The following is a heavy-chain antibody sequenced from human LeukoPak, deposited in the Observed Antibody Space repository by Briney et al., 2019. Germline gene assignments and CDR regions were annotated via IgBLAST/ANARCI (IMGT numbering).Heavy chain of an antibody. V-gene: IGHV3-48*01. CDR2: ISSSSYTI. CDR1: GFTFSYSS. Sequence: GGSLRLSCAASGFTFSYSSMNWVRQAPGKGLEWVSYISSSSYTIYYADSVKGRFTISRDNSKNTLFLQMNSLRAEDTAVYYCAKDDPFDYWGQGTLVTVSS. J-gene: IGHJ4*02. CDR3: AKDDPFDY.